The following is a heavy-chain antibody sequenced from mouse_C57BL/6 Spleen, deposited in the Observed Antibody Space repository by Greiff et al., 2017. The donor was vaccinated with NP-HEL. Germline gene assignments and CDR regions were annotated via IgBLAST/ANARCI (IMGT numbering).Heavy chain of an antibody. V-gene: IGHV7-1*01. CDR2: SRNKANDYTT. CDR3: ARDGETGLDY. CDR1: GFTFSDFY. D-gene: IGHD4-1*01. J-gene: IGHJ2*01. Sequence: EVQGVESGGGLVQSGRSLRLSCATSGFTFSDFYMEWVRQAPGKGLEWIAASRNKANDYTTEYSASVKGRFIVSRDTSQSILYLQMNALRAEDTAIYYCARDGETGLDYWGQGTTLTVSS.